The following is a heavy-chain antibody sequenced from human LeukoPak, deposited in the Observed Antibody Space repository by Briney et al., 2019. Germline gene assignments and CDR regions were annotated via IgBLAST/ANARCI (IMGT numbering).Heavy chain of an antibody. CDR2: IIPIFGTA. CDR3: ARAYYYGSGSYYRGFHWFDP. Sequence: GSSVKVSFKASGGTFSSYAISWVRQPPGQGLEWMGGIIPIFGTANYAQKFQGRVTITTDESTSTAYMELSSLRSEDTAVYYCARAYYYGSGSYYRGFHWFDPWGQGTLVTVSS. V-gene: IGHV1-69*05. J-gene: IGHJ5*02. CDR1: GGTFSSYA. D-gene: IGHD3-10*01.